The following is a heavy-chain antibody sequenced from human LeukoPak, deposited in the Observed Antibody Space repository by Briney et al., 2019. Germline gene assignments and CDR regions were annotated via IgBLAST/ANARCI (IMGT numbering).Heavy chain of an antibody. CDR2: LNPSSGGT. Sequence: SVNVSCKASGYTFTGYYIHEVRPAPGQGLEWMGWLNPSSGGTNPAPKFQGRVTMTRDTSISTAYMELSRLRSDDTAVYYCARGPGQFDYWGHGTLVTVSS. CDR3: ARGPGQFDY. V-gene: IGHV1-2*02. CDR1: GYTFTGYY. J-gene: IGHJ4*01.